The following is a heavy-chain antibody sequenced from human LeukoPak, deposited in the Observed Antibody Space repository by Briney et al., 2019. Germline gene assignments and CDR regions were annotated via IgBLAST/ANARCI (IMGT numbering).Heavy chain of an antibody. Sequence: SETLSLTCTVSGGSISSSSYYWGWIRQPPGKGLEWIGSIYYSGSTYYNPSLKSRVTISVDTSKNQFSLKLSSVTAADTAVYYCARRDITIFGVVIDAFDIWGQGTMVTVSS. V-gene: IGHV4-39*01. D-gene: IGHD3-3*01. CDR1: GGSISSSSYY. J-gene: IGHJ3*02. CDR3: ARRDITIFGVVIDAFDI. CDR2: IYYSGST.